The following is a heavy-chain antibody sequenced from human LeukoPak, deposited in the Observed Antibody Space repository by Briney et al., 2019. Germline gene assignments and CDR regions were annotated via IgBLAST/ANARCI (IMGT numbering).Heavy chain of an antibody. V-gene: IGHV4-38-2*02. Sequence: SETLSLTCTVSGYSISSGYYWGWIRQPPGKGLEWIGSIYHSGSTYYNPSLKSRVTISVDTSKNQFSLKLSSVTAADTAVYYCARVRYYYDSSGYYQPPYYFDYWGQGTLVTVSS. CDR3: ARVRYYYDSSGYYQPPYYFDY. CDR2: IYHSGST. CDR1: GYSISSGYY. D-gene: IGHD3-22*01. J-gene: IGHJ4*02.